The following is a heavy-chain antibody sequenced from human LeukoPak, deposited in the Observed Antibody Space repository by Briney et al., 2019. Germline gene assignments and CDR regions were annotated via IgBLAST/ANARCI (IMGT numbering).Heavy chain of an antibody. CDR1: GFTFSAYG. CDR3: ARVGSDIVATIYYYGMDV. V-gene: IGHV3-21*04. J-gene: IGHJ6*02. D-gene: IGHD5-12*01. Sequence: GGSLRLSCAASGFTFSAYGMNWVRQAPGKGLEWVSSMSGSPNYEQYADSVKGRFTISRDNAKNSLYLQMNSLRAEDTAVYYCARVGSDIVATIYYYGMDVWGQGTTVTVSS. CDR2: MSGSPNYE.